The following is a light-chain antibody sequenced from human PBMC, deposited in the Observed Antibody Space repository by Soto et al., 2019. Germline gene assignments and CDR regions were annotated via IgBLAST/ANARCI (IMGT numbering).Light chain of an antibody. CDR2: DVS. J-gene: IGLJ1*01. Sequence: QSALTQPASVSGSPGQSITISCTGTSSDIGGYNYVSWYQQLPGKVPKLIIYDVSNRPSGVSDRFSGSKSGNAASLTISGLQAADEADYYCSSYTSTSTLYVLGTGTKLTVL. CDR3: SSYTSTSTLYV. V-gene: IGLV2-14*03. CDR1: SSDIGGYNY.